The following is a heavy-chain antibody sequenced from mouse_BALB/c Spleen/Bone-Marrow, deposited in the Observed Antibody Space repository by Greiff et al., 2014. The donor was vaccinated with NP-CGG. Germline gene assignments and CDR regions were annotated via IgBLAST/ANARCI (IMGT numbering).Heavy chain of an antibody. CDR1: GYTFTSYW. Sequence: GSELVRPGASVKLSCKASGYTFTSYWMHWVKQRSGQGLESIGNTYPVSGSTNYDEKFKSKATLTVDTSSSTAYMQLSSLTSEDSAVYYCTRVNEYGRAWFAYWGQGTLVTVSA. CDR3: TRVNEYGRAWFAY. D-gene: IGHD5-2*01. CDR2: TYPVSGST. V-gene: IGHV1S22*01. J-gene: IGHJ3*01.